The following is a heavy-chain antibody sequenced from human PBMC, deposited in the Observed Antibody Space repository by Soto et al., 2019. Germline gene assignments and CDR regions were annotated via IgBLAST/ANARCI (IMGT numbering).Heavy chain of an antibody. J-gene: IGHJ2*01. Sequence: QAQLVQSGAEVKKPGSSVKVSCKASGGTFSSHTFSWVRQAPGQGLEWMGRIIPALGTATYAQKFQGRVTITADESATTVYMELNSLRSEDTAVYYCARPDFGDYWYFDLWGRGTLVTDSS. D-gene: IGHD4-17*01. V-gene: IGHV1-69*08. CDR2: IIPALGTA. CDR3: ARPDFGDYWYFDL. CDR1: GGTFSSHT.